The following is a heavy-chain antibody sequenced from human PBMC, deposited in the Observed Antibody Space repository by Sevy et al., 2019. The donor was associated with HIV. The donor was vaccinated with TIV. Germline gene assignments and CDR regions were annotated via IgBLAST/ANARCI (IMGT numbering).Heavy chain of an antibody. CDR3: AGENAWGRGYS. Sequence: SETLSLTCTVSGASISSSGYYWGWIRQPPGKGLEWIASIRYSGNTFYNPSLKSRVTISADTSKNQFSLKLSSVTAADTAMYYCAGENAWGRGYSWGQGTLVTVSS. CDR2: IRYSGNT. V-gene: IGHV4-39*01. CDR1: GASISSSGYY. D-gene: IGHD1-26*01. J-gene: IGHJ4*02.